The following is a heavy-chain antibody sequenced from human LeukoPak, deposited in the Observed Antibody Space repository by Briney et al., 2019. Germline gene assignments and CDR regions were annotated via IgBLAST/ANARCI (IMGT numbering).Heavy chain of an antibody. CDR3: AKGRTVTETSFDY. Sequence: PGGSLRLSCAASEFTFTYYAMSWVRQAPGKGLEWVSGINGDGTTFYAESVKGRFTISRDNSKNTVYLQMSSLRVEDTAIYYCAKGRTVTETSFDYWGQGTLVTISS. CDR1: EFTFTYYA. J-gene: IGHJ4*02. CDR2: INGDGTT. V-gene: IGHV3-23*01. D-gene: IGHD3-16*02.